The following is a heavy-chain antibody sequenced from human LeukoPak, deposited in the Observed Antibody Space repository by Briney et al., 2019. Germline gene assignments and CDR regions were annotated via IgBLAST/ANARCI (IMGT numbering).Heavy chain of an antibody. Sequence: GESLKISCKGSGYSFTSYWIGWVRQMPGKGLEWMGIIYPGDSDTSYKPSFQGQVTISADKSISTAYLQWSSLKASDTAMYYCARHFKAARRPFDYWGQGTLVTVSS. D-gene: IGHD6-6*01. CDR3: ARHFKAARRPFDY. J-gene: IGHJ4*02. CDR2: IYPGDSDT. CDR1: GYSFTSYW. V-gene: IGHV5-51*01.